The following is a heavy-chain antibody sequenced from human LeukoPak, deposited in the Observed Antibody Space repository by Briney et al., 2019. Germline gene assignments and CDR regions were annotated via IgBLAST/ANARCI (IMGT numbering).Heavy chain of an antibody. V-gene: IGHV1-18*01. CDR1: GYTFTSYG. CDR3: ASPQGFGSGSYYND. J-gene: IGHJ4*02. D-gene: IGHD3-10*01. CDR2: ISAYNGNT. Sequence: ASVKVSCTASGYTFTSYGISWVRQAPGQGLEWMGWISAYNGNTNYAQKVQGRVTITADKSTSTAYMELSSLRSEDTAVYYCASPQGFGSGSYYNDRGQGTLVTVSS.